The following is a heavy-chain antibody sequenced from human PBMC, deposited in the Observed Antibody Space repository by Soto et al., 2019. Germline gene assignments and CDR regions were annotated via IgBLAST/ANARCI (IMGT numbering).Heavy chain of an antibody. CDR3: ARSSMVRGVIIGYFDY. Sequence: GGSLRLSCAASGFTVSSNYMSWVRQAPGKGLEWVSVIYSGGSTYYADSVKGRFTISRDNSKNTLYLQMNSLRAEDTAVYYCARSSMVRGVIIGYFDYWGQGTLVTVSS. D-gene: IGHD3-10*01. CDR1: GFTVSSNY. J-gene: IGHJ4*02. CDR2: IYSGGST. V-gene: IGHV3-66*01.